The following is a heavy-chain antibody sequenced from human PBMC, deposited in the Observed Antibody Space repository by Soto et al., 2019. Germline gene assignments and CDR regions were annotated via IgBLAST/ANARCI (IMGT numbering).Heavy chain of an antibody. Sequence: QVQLQESGPGLVKPSQTLSLTCTVSAGSMRSGDYYWTWIRQPPGKGLEWIGYIDHSGSAYYNPSLKSRATISIDTSNNQFSLKMTSVTAADTAVYYCAGELGTFYFDHWGQGTLVTVSS. CDR2: IDHSGSA. CDR1: AGSMRSGDYY. V-gene: IGHV4-30-4*01. J-gene: IGHJ4*02. D-gene: IGHD7-27*01. CDR3: AGELGTFYFDH.